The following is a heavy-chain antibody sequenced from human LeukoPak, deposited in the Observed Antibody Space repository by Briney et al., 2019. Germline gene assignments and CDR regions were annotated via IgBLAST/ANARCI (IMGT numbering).Heavy chain of an antibody. CDR1: GGSISSFC. CDR3: ARTGRDAYGHYGLDV. V-gene: IGHV4-4*08. CDR2: IYPSGST. Sequence: SETLSLTCTVSGGSISSFCWCWIRQPPGKGLEWIGYIYPSGSTNYNPSLKSRVTISIDTSKNQFSLNLSSVSAAETAVYYCARTGRDAYGHYGLDVWGQGTTVTVSS. J-gene: IGHJ6*02. D-gene: IGHD5-24*01.